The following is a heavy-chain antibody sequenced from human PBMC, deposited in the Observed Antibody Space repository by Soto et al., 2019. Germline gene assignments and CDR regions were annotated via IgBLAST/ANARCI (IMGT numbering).Heavy chain of an antibody. V-gene: IGHV3-33*01. Sequence: QVQLVESGGGVVQPGRSLRLSCAASGFMFSNHGMHWVRQAPGKGLEWVAVIWSDGNNRYYADSVKGRFTISRENSKNTVYLQMTSLRAEDTAVYYCVRGDNWNDEASDYWGQGTLVTVSS. CDR2: IWSDGNNR. D-gene: IGHD1-1*01. J-gene: IGHJ4*02. CDR1: GFMFSNHG. CDR3: VRGDNWNDEASDY.